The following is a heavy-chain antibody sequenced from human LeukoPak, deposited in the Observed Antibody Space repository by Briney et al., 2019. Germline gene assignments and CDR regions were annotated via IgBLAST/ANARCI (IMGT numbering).Heavy chain of an antibody. Sequence: ASVKVSCKASGYTFTGYYLHWVRQAPGQGLEWMGWINPNSGGTNYAQKFQGRVTMTRDTPISTAYMELSRLTSDDTAIYYCARKDYFDYWGQGTLVTVSS. CDR3: ARKDYFDY. V-gene: IGHV1-2*02. CDR1: GYTFTGYY. CDR2: INPNSGGT. J-gene: IGHJ4*02.